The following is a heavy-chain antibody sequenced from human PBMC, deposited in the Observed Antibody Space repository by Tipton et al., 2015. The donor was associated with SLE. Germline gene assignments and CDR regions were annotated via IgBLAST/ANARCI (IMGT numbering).Heavy chain of an antibody. Sequence: QLVQSGAEVKKPGASVKVSCKASGYIFTGYYLHWVRQAPGQGLEWMGWINPNSGDTNDAQKFQGRVSTTRDTSINTVYMELRDLTYDDTAVYFCARGHWGPHDACDIWSQGTTVTVSS. V-gene: IGHV1-2*02. J-gene: IGHJ3*02. D-gene: IGHD7-27*01. CDR3: ARGHWGPHDACDI. CDR1: GYIFTGYY. CDR2: INPNSGDT.